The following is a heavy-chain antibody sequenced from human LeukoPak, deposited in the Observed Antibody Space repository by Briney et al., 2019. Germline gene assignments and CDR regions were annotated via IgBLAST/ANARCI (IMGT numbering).Heavy chain of an antibody. CDR1: GFTFSDYS. D-gene: IGHD3-16*01. CDR2: ISTSGSSI. Sequence: GGSLRLSCAASGFTFSDYSMNWIRQAPGKGLEWVSYISTSGSSIYYADSVKGRFTISRDNAKNSLYLQMNSLRADDTAVYYCARVGAGYYFDYWGQGTLVTVSS. J-gene: IGHJ4*02. V-gene: IGHV3-11*04. CDR3: ARVGAGYYFDY.